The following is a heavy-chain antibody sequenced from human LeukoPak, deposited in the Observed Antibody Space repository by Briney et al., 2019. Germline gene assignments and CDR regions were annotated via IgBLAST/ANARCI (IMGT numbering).Heavy chain of an antibody. CDR1: RYTFTGYY. Sequence: ASVKVSCKASRYTFTGYYMHWVRQAPGQGLEWMGWINPNSGGTNYAQKFQGRVTMTRDTSISTAYMELSRLRSDDTAVYYRARGRGGACSGGSCYLEGWFDPWGQGTLVTVSS. J-gene: IGHJ5*02. V-gene: IGHV1-2*02. D-gene: IGHD2-15*01. CDR3: ARGRGGACSGGSCYLEGWFDP. CDR2: INPNSGGT.